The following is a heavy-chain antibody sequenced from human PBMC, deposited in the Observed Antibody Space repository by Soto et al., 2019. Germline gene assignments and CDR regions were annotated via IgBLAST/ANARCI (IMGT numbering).Heavy chain of an antibody. CDR2: MNPNSGNT. CDR1: GYTFTSYD. V-gene: IGHV1-8*01. Sequence: QVQLVQSGAEVKKPGASVKVSCKASGYTFTSYDINWVRQATGQGLEWMGWMNPNSGNTGYAQKFQGRATITRHTSISTAYMALSSLRSEDTAVYYCAREHSSSWRFDYWGQGTLVTVSS. CDR3: AREHSSSWRFDY. D-gene: IGHD6-13*01. J-gene: IGHJ4*02.